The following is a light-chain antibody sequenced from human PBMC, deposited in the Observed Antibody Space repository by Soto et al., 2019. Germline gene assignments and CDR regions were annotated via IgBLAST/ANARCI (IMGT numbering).Light chain of an antibody. Sequence: EIVLTQSPGTLSLSPGERATLSCRASQSVSSSYLAWYQQKPGQAPRLLIYGASSRATGIPGRFSGSGSGTDFTLTISRLEPEDFAVYYCQHYVTWPLTFGGGTKVE. J-gene: IGKJ4*01. CDR1: QSVSSSY. CDR3: QHYVTWPLT. CDR2: GAS. V-gene: IGKV3-20*01.